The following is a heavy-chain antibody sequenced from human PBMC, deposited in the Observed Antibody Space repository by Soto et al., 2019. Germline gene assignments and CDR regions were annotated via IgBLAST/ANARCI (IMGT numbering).Heavy chain of an antibody. D-gene: IGHD5-18*01. CDR1: GGSISSNSYY. J-gene: IGHJ5*02. CDR2: ISYSGST. Sequence: PSETLSLTCTVSGGSISSNSYYWGWIRQPPGKGPEWIGSISYSGSTYYNPSLKSRVTISVDASRNQFSLKLSSVTAADRAVYYCARLPGCSYGYCWFDPWGQGALVTVSS. V-gene: IGHV4-39*01. CDR3: ARLPGCSYGYCWFDP.